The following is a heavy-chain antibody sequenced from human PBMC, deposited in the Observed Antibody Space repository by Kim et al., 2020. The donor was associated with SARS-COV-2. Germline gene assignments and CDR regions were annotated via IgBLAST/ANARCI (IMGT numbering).Heavy chain of an antibody. Sequence: GGSLRLSCAASGFTFNSFAMHWVRQAPGKGLEWVAIIWFDGSNDYYADSVKGRFTISRDNSKNTLYLQMNSLRAEDTAVYYCVRDQGPAGISGGDYWGQGTLVTVSS. J-gene: IGHJ4*02. CDR3: VRDQGPAGISGGDY. V-gene: IGHV3-33*01. D-gene: IGHD2-15*01. CDR2: IWFDGSND. CDR1: GFTFNSFA.